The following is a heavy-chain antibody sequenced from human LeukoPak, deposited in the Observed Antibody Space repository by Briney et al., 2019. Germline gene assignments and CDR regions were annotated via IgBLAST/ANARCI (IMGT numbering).Heavy chain of an antibody. D-gene: IGHD3-9*01. CDR2: IKQDGSEK. J-gene: IGHJ5*02. CDR3: ARVRETYYDILTGYYHNWFDP. Sequence: EWVANIKQDGSEKYYVDSVKGRFTISRDNAKNSLYLQMNSLRAEDTAVYYCARVRETYYDILTGYYHNWFDPWGQGTLVTVSS. V-gene: IGHV3-7*01.